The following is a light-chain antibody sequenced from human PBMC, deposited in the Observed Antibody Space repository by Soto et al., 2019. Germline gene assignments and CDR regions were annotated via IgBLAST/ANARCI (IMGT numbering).Light chain of an antibody. CDR2: DVS. J-gene: IGLJ1*01. CDR3: CSYACTYTGV. V-gene: IGLV2-11*01. CDR1: SSDVGRYSY. Sequence: QSALTQPRSVSGSPGQSVSISCTGTSSDVGRYSYVSWYQQHPGKAPKLMIYDVSERPSGVPDRFSGSKSGNTASLTISGLQAEDEADYSCCSYACTYTGVFGTGTKLTVL.